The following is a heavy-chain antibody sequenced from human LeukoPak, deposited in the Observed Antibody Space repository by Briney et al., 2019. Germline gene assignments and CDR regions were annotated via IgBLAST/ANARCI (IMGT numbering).Heavy chain of an antibody. J-gene: IGHJ4*02. Sequence: GGSLRLSCAASGFTFSDYYMSWIRQAPGKGLEWVSYISSSSSNRNYADSVKGRFTISRDNSKNTLYLQMNSLRAEDTAIYYCAKAGDYSYFDYWGQGTLVTVSS. V-gene: IGHV3-11*05. CDR3: AKAGDYSYFDY. CDR1: GFTFSDYY. D-gene: IGHD4-11*01. CDR2: ISSSSSNR.